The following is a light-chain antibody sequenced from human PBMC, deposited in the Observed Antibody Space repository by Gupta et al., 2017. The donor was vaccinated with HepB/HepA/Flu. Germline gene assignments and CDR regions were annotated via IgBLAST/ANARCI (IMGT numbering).Light chain of an antibody. V-gene: IGLV1-40*01. Sequence: QSVLTQPPSVSGAPGQRVTISCTGSSSNIGAGYDVHWYQQLPGTAPKLLIYGNSNRPSGVPDRVSGSKSGTSASLAITGLQAEDEADYYCQSYDSSLSGSSVVFGGGTKLTVL. CDR1: SSNIGAGYD. CDR2: GNS. J-gene: IGLJ2*01. CDR3: QSYDSSLSGSSVV.